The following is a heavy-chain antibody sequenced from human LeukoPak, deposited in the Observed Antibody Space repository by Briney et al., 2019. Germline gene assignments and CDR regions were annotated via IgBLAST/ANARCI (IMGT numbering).Heavy chain of an antibody. V-gene: IGHV3-48*01. Sequence: GGSLRLSCAASGFTFSQYSMNWVRQSPGKGLEWVSHIRSSSETFYADSVKGRFTISRDNARNSLYLQMNNLRGEDTAIYYCARDAGNSGYGCDLWGQGTLVTVSS. D-gene: IGHD5-12*01. J-gene: IGHJ5*02. CDR3: ARDAGNSGYGCDL. CDR2: IRSSSET. CDR1: GFTFSQYS.